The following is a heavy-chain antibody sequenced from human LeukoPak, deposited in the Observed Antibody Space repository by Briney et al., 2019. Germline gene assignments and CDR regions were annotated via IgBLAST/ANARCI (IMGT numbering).Heavy chain of an antibody. V-gene: IGHV3-73*01. CDR2: VRTNYAT. CDR3: TRDPGDPTFDF. J-gene: IGHJ4*02. CDR1: GFTFSGSA. Sequence: GGSLRLSCAASGFTFSGSAMHWVRQASGKGLEWVGRVRTNYATAYAASVKGRFTISRDDSKNTAYLQMNSLKTEDTAVYYCTRDPGDPTFDFWGQGTLVTVSS. D-gene: IGHD4-17*01.